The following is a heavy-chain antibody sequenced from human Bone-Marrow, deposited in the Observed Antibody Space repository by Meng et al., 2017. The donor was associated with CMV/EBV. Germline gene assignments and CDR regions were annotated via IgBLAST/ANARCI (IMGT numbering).Heavy chain of an antibody. CDR2: VTWDGDST. CDR3: ARAKGWNYAYYFDY. CDR1: GFTFDDYA. Sequence: GGSLRLSCAASGFTFDDYAMHWVRQAPGKGLEWVSLVTWDGDSTYYADSVRGRFTISRDNSKNSLYLQMNSLRAEDTALYYCARAKGWNYAYYFDYWGQGTLVTVSS. D-gene: IGHD1-7*01. V-gene: IGHV3-43D*03. J-gene: IGHJ4*02.